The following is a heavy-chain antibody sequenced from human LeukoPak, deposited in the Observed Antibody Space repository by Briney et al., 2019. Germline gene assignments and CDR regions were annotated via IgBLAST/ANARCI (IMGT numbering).Heavy chain of an antibody. J-gene: IGHJ4*02. CDR3: ARARGESSIYYFDY. V-gene: IGHV4-4*07. CDR1: GGSISSYY. Sequence: PSETLSLTCTVSGGSISSYYWSWIRQPAGKGLEWIGRIYTSESTNYNPSLKSRVTMSVDTSKNQFSLQLSSVTAADTALYYCARARGESSIYYFDYWGQGTLVTVSS. CDR2: IYTSEST. D-gene: IGHD3-16*02.